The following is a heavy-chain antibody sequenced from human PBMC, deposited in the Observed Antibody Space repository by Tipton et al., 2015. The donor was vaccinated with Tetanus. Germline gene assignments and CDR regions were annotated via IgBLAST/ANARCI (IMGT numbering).Heavy chain of an antibody. V-gene: IGHV3-23*01. CDR2: ISISGDST. D-gene: IGHD3-16*01. CDR1: GMTLSYFA. Sequence: GSLRLSCAASGMTLSYFAMSWVRQAPGKGLEWVSAISISGDSTYYADSVKGRFTISRDNSKDTLYLQMHSLRVEDTAVYYCAKEIRPNDSWGQGTLVTVSS. J-gene: IGHJ4*02. CDR3: AKEIRPNDS.